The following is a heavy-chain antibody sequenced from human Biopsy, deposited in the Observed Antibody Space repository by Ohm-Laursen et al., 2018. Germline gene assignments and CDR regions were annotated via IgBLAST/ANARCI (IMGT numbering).Heavy chain of an antibody. V-gene: IGHV4-39*01. CDR1: GVSISSTIYY. CDR3: ARQGEWEHFADY. D-gene: IGHD1-26*01. Sequence: GTLSLTCSVSGVSISSTIYYWGWIRQPPGKGLEWIGSIHYSGTTYYHASLRSRVTISVDKSKNQFSLKLTSVTAAETAVYYCARQGEWEHFADYWGQGTLVSVSS. J-gene: IGHJ4*02. CDR2: IHYSGTT.